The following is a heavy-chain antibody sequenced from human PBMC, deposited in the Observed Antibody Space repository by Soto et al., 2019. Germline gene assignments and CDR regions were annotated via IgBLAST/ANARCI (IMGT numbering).Heavy chain of an antibody. CDR1: GGSFSSSY. CDR3: ARVSIAAAGYYYYYGMDV. D-gene: IGHD6-13*01. V-gene: IGHV4-59*01. Sequence: KPSETLSLTCSVSGGSFSSSYWSWIRQPPGKGLEWIGYIHYSGSTNYNPSLKSRVTISVDTSRNHFSLKLSSVSAADTAVYYCARVSIAAAGYYYYYGMDVWGQGTTVTVSS. J-gene: IGHJ6*02. CDR2: IHYSGST.